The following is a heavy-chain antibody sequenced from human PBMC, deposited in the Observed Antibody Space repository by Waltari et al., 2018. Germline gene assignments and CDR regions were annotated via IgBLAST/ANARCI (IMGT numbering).Heavy chain of an antibody. CDR1: GFTFSTFW. Sequence: EVQLVESGGGLVQPGGSLRLSCAASGFTFSTFWMTWVRQAPGKGLEWLANKMQVGSEKYSLDAVKGRFTISRDNARNLLYLQMNSLRAEDTAVYYCAGDSGNFYVDYWGQGTLVTVSS. CDR2: KMQVGSEK. CDR3: AGDSGNFYVDY. J-gene: IGHJ4*02. D-gene: IGHD1-26*01. V-gene: IGHV3-7*01.